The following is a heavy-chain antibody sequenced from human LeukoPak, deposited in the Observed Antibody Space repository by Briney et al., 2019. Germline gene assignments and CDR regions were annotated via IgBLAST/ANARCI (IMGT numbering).Heavy chain of an antibody. CDR1: GYTFTGYY. D-gene: IGHD3-10*01. CDR2: INPNSGGT. Sequence: ASVKVSCKASGYTFTGYYMHWVRQAPGQGLEWMGWINPNSGGTNYAQKFQGRVTMTRDTSISTAYMELSRLRSDDTAVYYCARSPIWCGELGCDYWGQGTLVTVSS. J-gene: IGHJ4*02. V-gene: IGHV1-2*02. CDR3: ARSPIWCGELGCDY.